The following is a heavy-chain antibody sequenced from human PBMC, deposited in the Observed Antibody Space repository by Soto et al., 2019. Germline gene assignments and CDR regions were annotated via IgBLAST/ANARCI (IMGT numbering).Heavy chain of an antibody. Sequence: EVQLVESGGDLVQPGGSLRLSCAASGFTFSNYWMHWVRQAPGKGLMWVSRINPDGSRTTYADSVKGRFAISRDNAKNTVCLQMHSLRAEDAAVYYCARVKLGSYDWFDPWGQGTLGTVSS. D-gene: IGHD3-16*01. CDR3: ARVKLGSYDWFDP. V-gene: IGHV3-74*01. CDR2: INPDGSRT. CDR1: GFTFSNYW. J-gene: IGHJ5*02.